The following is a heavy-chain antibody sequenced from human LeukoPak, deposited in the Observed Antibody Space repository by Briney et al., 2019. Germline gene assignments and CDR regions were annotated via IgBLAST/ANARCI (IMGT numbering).Heavy chain of an antibody. V-gene: IGHV3-7*03. D-gene: IGHD1/OR15-1a*01. J-gene: IGHJ4*02. Sequence: GGSLRLSCAASGFAFNNYWMSWVRQAPGKGLEWVANIKQDGSGLYYVESVKGRFTISRDNAKNSLYLRMTSLRAEDTAVYYCARDPGRTGFDYWGQGTLVTVSS. CDR3: ARDPGRTGFDY. CDR1: GFAFNNYW. CDR2: IKQDGSGL.